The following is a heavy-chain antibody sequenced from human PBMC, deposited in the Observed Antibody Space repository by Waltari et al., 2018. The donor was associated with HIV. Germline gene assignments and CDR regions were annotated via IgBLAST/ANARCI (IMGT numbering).Heavy chain of an antibody. Sequence: VQLVESGGGLVQPGGSLRLSCAASGSPGFIFSNYWMSWVGQAPGKGVEGVANIKQDGSEKYYVDSVKGRFTVSRDNAKNSLFLHMNSLRAEDTAVYYCARGRYYDSLYYFDYWGQGTLVTVSS. CDR1: GSPGFIFSNYW. V-gene: IGHV3-7*01. CDR3: ARGRYYDSLYYFDY. CDR2: IKQDGSEK. D-gene: IGHD3-22*01. J-gene: IGHJ4*02.